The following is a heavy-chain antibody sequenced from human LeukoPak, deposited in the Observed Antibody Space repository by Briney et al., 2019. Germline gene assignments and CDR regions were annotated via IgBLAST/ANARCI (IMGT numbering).Heavy chain of an antibody. CDR3: ARGDIVVVPADY. CDR1: GYTFTGYY. D-gene: IGHD2-2*01. Sequence: ASVKVSCKASGYTFTGYYMHWVRRAPGQGLEWMGWINPNSGGTNYAQKFQGRVTMTRGTSISTAYMELSRLRSDDTAVYYCARGDIVVVPADYWGQGTLVTVSS. J-gene: IGHJ4*02. CDR2: INPNSGGT. V-gene: IGHV1-2*02.